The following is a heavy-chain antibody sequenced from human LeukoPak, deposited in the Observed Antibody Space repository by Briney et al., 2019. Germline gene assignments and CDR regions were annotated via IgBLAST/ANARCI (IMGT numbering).Heavy chain of an antibody. D-gene: IGHD4-23*01. CDR1: GYTFTRYY. J-gene: IGHJ5*02. CDR3: ARDPTNSRNWFDP. V-gene: IGHV1-46*01. Sequence: ASVKVSCKAFGYTFTRYYIHWVRQAPGQGLEWMGIINPSGGSTNHAQKFQGRVTMTRDTSTSTVYMELSSLRSEDTAIYYCARDPTNSRNWFDPWGQGTLVTVSS. CDR2: INPSGGST.